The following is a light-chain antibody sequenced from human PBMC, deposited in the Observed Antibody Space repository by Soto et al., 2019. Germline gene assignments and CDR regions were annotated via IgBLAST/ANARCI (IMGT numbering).Light chain of an antibody. Sequence: EIVLTQSPATLSLSPGERATLSCRASQSVSSYFAWYQQKPGQAPRLLIYDASNRATGIQARFSGSGSGTDFTLTISSLEPEDFAVYYCQQRSNWPSTFGQGTKLEIK. V-gene: IGKV3-11*01. CDR3: QQRSNWPST. CDR1: QSVSSY. CDR2: DAS. J-gene: IGKJ2*01.